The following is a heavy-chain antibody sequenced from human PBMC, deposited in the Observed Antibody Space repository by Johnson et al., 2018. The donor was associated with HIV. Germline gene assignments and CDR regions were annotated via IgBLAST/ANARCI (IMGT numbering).Heavy chain of an antibody. CDR2: ISYDGSNK. CDR1: GFTFSSYG. CDR3: ARDGGYCSSTSCFRHWASAFDI. D-gene: IGHD2-2*01. V-gene: IGHV3-30*03. J-gene: IGHJ3*02. Sequence: QVQLVESGGGVVQPGRSLRLSCAASGFTFSSYGMHWVRQAPGKGLEWVAVISYDGSNKYYADSVKGRFPISRANSKNTLYLQMNSLRAEDTAVYYCARDGGYCSSTSCFRHWASAFDIWGQGTMVTVSS.